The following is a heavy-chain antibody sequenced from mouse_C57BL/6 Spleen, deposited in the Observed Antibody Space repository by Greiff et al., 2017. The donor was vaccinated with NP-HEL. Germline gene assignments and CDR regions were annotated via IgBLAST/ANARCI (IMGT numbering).Heavy chain of an antibody. D-gene: IGHD2-4*01. CDR3: ARSDYDFAY. CDR1: GYTFTSYW. J-gene: IGHJ3*01. V-gene: IGHV1-59*01. CDR2: IDPSDSYT. Sequence: VQLQQPGAELVRPGPSVKLSCKASGYTFTSYWMHWVKQRPGQGLEWIGVIDPSDSYTNYNQKFKGKATLTVDTSSSTAYMQLSSLTSEDSAVYYCARSDYDFAYWGQGTLVTVSA.